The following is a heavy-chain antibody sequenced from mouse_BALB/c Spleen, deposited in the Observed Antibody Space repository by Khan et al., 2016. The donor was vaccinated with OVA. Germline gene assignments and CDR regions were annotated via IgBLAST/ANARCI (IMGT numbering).Heavy chain of an antibody. CDR3: ARSYFYGYYFDQ. CDR2: ISGDSSTI. V-gene: IGHV5-17*02. J-gene: IGHJ2*01. Sequence: EVRLVESGGGLVQPGGSRKLSCVASGFTFSSCGMHWVRQAPEKGLEWVAYISGDSSTIYYTDTVRGRLTISRDNPKNTLFLQMTSLSSEDMAMYYCARSYFYGYYFDQWGQGTTLTVSS. CDR1: GFTFSSCG. D-gene: IGHD1-1*01.